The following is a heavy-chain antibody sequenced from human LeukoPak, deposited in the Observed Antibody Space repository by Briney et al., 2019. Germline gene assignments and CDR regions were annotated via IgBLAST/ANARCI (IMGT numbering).Heavy chain of an antibody. J-gene: IGHJ4*02. CDR3: ASGYSYGYSTSGYFDY. V-gene: IGHV4-38-2*02. Sequence: NPSETLSLTCTVSGYSISSGYDWGWIGQPPGKGLEWIGRIYHSGSTYYTPSLKSRVTISVDTSKNQFPLKLSSVTAADTAVYYCASGYSYGYSTSGYFDYWGQGTLVTVSS. CDR2: IYHSGST. D-gene: IGHD5-18*01. CDR1: GYSISSGYD.